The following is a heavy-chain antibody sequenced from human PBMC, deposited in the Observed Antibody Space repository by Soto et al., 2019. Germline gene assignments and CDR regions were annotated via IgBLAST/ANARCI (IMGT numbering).Heavy chain of an antibody. J-gene: IGHJ6*02. V-gene: IGHV3-9*01. Sequence: SLRVPSAASGFTFDDYAMHGVRQAPGKGLEWVSVISWNSGSIGYADSVKDRFTISRDNAKNSLYLQMNSLRAEDTALYYCEKDIEQLGRVGATNYGMDVWGQGTTVTVSS. CDR3: EKDIEQLGRVGATNYGMDV. CDR2: ISWNSGSI. CDR1: GFTFDDYA. D-gene: IGHD1-26*01.